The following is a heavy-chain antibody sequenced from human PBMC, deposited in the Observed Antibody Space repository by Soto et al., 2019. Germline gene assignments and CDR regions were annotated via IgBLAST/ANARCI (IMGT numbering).Heavy chain of an antibody. J-gene: IGHJ6*02. CDR1: GFTFSSYS. Sequence: EVQLVESGGGLVKPGGSLRLSCAASGFTFSSYSMNWVRQAPGKGLEWVSSISSSSSYIYYADSVKGRFTVSRDNAKNSLYLQMNSLRAEDTAVYYCARYQGLRGSGSYYTDHYYYYGMDVWGQGTTVTVSS. D-gene: IGHD3-10*01. CDR3: ARYQGLRGSGSYYTDHYYYYGMDV. CDR2: ISSSSSYI. V-gene: IGHV3-21*01.